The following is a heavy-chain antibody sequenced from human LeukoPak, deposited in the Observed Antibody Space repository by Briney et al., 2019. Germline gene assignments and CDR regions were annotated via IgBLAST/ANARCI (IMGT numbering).Heavy chain of an antibody. Sequence: PSETLSLTCTVSGGSISSYYWSWIRQPAGKGLEWIGRIYTSGSTNYNPSLKSRVTMSVDKSKNLFSLKLSSVTAADTAVYYCARDRKGTMVRGAVYNWFDPWGQGTLVTVSS. CDR2: IYTSGST. CDR1: GGSISSYY. D-gene: IGHD3-10*01. CDR3: ARDRKGTMVRGAVYNWFDP. V-gene: IGHV4-4*07. J-gene: IGHJ5*02.